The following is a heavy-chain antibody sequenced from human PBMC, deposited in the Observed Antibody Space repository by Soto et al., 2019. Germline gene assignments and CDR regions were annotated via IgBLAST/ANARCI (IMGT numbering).Heavy chain of an antibody. CDR2: IYYSGST. CDR3: ARQLGRVFPYSSSSGYFDY. CDR1: GGSISSYY. Sequence: SETLSLTCTVSGGSISSYYWSWIRQPPGKGLEWIGYIYYSGSTNYNPSLKSRVTISVDTSKNQFSLKLSSVTAADTAVYYCARQLGRVFPYSSSSGYFDYWGQGTLVTVSS. J-gene: IGHJ4*02. D-gene: IGHD6-6*01. V-gene: IGHV4-59*08.